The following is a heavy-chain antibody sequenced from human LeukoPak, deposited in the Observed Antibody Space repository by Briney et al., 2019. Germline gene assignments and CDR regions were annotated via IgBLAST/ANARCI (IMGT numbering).Heavy chain of an antibody. Sequence: SETLSLTCTVSGGSISSSSYYWGWIRQPPGKGLEWIGEINHSGSTNYNPSLKSRVTISVDTSKNQFSLKLSSVTAADTAVYYCARGGRYFDWLPTLYYFDYWGQGTLVTVSS. V-gene: IGHV4-39*07. J-gene: IGHJ4*02. CDR1: GGSISSSSYY. D-gene: IGHD3-9*01. CDR3: ARGGRYFDWLPTLYYFDY. CDR2: INHSGST.